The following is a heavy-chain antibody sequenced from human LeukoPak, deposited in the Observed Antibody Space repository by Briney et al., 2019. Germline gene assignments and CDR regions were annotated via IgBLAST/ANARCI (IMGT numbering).Heavy chain of an antibody. CDR1: GFTFSSYS. J-gene: IGHJ5*02. Sequence: GGSLRLSCAASGFTFSSYSMNWVRQAPGKGLEWVSYISSSSSTIYYADSVKGRFTISRDNAKNSLYLQMNSLRAEDTAVYYCARVRLQASNWFDPWGQGTLVTVSS. D-gene: IGHD2-15*01. CDR2: ISSSSSTI. V-gene: IGHV3-48*01. CDR3: ARVRLQASNWFDP.